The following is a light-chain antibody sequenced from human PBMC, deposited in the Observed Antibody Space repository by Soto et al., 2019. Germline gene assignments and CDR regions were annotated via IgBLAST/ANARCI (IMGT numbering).Light chain of an antibody. CDR2: DAS. CDR1: QSVSRN. CDR3: QHYYSIPWT. Sequence: EIVLTQSPATLCLSPGERATLSCRASQSVSRNLAWYQQKPGQAPRLLIYDASNRATGIPARFSGSGSVTDFTLTISSLEPEDFAVYYCQHYYSIPWTFGQGTKVEIK. J-gene: IGKJ1*01. V-gene: IGKV3-11*01.